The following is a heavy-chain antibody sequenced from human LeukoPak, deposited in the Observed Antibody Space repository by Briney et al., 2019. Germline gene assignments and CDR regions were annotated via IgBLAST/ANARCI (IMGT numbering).Heavy chain of an antibody. CDR1: GGTFSSYA. Sequence: GASVKVSCKASGGTFSSYAISWVRQAPGQGLEWMGGIIPIFGTANYAQKFQGGVTITTDESTSTAYMELSSLRSEDTAVYYCARGPIYYDSSGYYYAFDYWGQGTLVTVSS. D-gene: IGHD3-22*01. CDR2: IIPIFGTA. CDR3: ARGPIYYDSSGYYYAFDY. V-gene: IGHV1-69*05. J-gene: IGHJ4*02.